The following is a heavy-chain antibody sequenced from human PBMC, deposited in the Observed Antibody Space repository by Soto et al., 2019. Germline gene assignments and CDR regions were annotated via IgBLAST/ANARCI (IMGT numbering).Heavy chain of an antibody. CDR3: AREVLGTIDY. V-gene: IGHV4-30-4*01. CDR1: VGSISSGDYY. CDR2: IYYSGST. J-gene: IGHJ4*02. Sequence: PSETLPLTCTVSVGSISSGDYYWSWIRQPPGKGLEWIGYIYYSGSTYYNPSLKSRVTISVDTSKNQFSLKLSSVTAADTAVYYCAREVLGTIDYWGQGTLVTVSS. D-gene: IGHD3-16*01.